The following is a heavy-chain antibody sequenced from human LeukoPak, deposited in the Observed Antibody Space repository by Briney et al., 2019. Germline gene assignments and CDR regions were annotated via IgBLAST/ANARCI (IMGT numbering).Heavy chain of an antibody. J-gene: IGHJ6*03. CDR1: GGSINGYY. CDR2: LYYSGTT. Sequence: SETLSLTCTVSGGSINGYYWSWMRQSPGKGLEWIGYLYYSGTTNYNPSLKSRVTISVDKSKNQFSLNLSSVTAADTAMYYCARGKVEAYYYYMDVWDKGTTVTVSS. D-gene: IGHD3-10*01. V-gene: IGHV4-59*01. CDR3: ARGKVEAYYYYMDV.